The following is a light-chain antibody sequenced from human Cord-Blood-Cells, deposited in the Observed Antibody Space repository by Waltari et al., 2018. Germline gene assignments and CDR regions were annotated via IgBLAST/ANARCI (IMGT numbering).Light chain of an antibody. CDR2: RNK. CDR3: AAWDDSLSGPV. V-gene: IGLV1-47*01. J-gene: IGLJ3*02. Sequence: QSVLTQPPSASGTPGQRVTISCSGSSSNIGSNYVYWYQPLPGTAPKLHIYRNKQRPSGVPDRFSGSKSGTSASLAISGLRSEDEADYYCAAWDDSLSGPVFGGGTKLTVL. CDR1: SSNIGSNY.